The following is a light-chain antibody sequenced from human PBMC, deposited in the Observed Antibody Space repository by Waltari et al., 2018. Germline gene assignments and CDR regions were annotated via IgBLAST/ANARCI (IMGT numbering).Light chain of an antibody. CDR1: SRDVGGYNY. V-gene: IGLV2-8*01. Sequence: QSALTQPPSASGSPGQSVTISCTGSSRDVGGYNYVSWYQQHPGKAPKLMIYGVDKRPSGAPDRFSGSKSGNTASLTVAGLQAEDEADYFCASYASTRKVFGGGTKLTVL. CDR2: GVD. J-gene: IGLJ3*02. CDR3: ASYASTRKV.